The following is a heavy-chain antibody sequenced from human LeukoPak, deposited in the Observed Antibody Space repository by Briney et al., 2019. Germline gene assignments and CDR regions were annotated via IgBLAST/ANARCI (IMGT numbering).Heavy chain of an antibody. Sequence: SETLSLTCAVSGGYISSSNWWSWVRQPPGKGLEWIGEIYHSGSTNYNPSLKSRVTISVDKSKNQFSLKLSSVTAADTAVYYCARDPAYCGGDCSAPRAAYYYYYYGMDVWGQGTTVTVSS. CDR1: GGYISSSNW. J-gene: IGHJ6*02. CDR2: IYHSGST. D-gene: IGHD2-21*02. V-gene: IGHV4-4*02. CDR3: ARDPAYCGGDCSAPRAAYYYYYYGMDV.